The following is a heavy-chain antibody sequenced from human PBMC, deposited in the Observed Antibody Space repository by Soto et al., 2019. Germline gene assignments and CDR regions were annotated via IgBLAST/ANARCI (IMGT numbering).Heavy chain of an antibody. J-gene: IGHJ4*02. D-gene: IGHD3-10*01. Sequence: QVQLVQSGAEVKKPGASVTVSCKASGYTFTTHYMHWVRQAPGQGLEWMGIINPSGGRTTYALKFQGRVSLTSDTSTNTVYMELSSLRSEDTPVYYCARAGENYGSGTFSPPLRYYFNSWGQGTLVTVSS. CDR1: GYTFTTHY. CDR2: INPSGGRT. V-gene: IGHV1-46*01. CDR3: ARAGENYGSGTFSPPLRYYFNS.